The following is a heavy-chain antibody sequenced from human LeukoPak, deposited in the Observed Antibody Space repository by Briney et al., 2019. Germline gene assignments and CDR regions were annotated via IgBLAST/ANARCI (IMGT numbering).Heavy chain of an antibody. Sequence: PGGSLRLSCTVSGFTVSSNSMSWVRQAPGKGLEWVTAISYDGSNKYYADSVKGRFTISRDNSKNTPYVQMNSLRAEDTAVYYCAKEGYSRGYYSYYYMDVWGRGTTVTVSS. CDR1: GFTVSSNS. CDR2: ISYDGSNK. V-gene: IGHV3-30*04. CDR3: AKEGYSRGYYSYYYMDV. J-gene: IGHJ6*03. D-gene: IGHD6-13*01.